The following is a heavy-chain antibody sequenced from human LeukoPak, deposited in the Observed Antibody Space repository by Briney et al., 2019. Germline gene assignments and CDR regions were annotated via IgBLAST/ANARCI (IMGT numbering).Heavy chain of an antibody. Sequence: SETLSLTCTVSGGSISSSSYYWGWMPQPPGKELVWIGSIYYSGSTYYNPTLKSRVTISVDTSKNQFSLKLSSVTAADTAVYYCARQGQYYGSGSQFDYWGQGTLVTVSS. CDR3: ARQGQYYGSGSQFDY. V-gene: IGHV4-39*01. CDR2: IYYSGST. J-gene: IGHJ4*02. CDR1: GGSISSSSYY. D-gene: IGHD3-10*01.